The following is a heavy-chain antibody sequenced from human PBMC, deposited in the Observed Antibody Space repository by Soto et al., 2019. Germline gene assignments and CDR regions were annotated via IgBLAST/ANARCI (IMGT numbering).Heavy chain of an antibody. J-gene: IGHJ4*02. CDR1: GFIFTRYS. V-gene: IGHV3-21*06. Sequence: ESGGGLVKPGGSLRLSCAASGFIFTRYSMNWVRQAPGKGIEWVSSISSTTNYIYYGDSMKGRFTISRDNAKNSLYLEMNSLRAEDTAVYYCARESEDLTSNFDYWGQGTLVTVSS. CDR2: ISSTTNYI. CDR3: ARESEDLTSNFDY.